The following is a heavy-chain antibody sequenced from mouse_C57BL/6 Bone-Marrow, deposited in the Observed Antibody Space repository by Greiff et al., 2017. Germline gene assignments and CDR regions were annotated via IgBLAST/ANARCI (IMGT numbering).Heavy chain of an antibody. CDR1: GYTFTSYW. D-gene: IGHD1-1*01. V-gene: IGHV1-64*01. CDR3: EREGYYYYAMDY. CDR2: IHPNSGST. J-gene: IGHJ4*01. Sequence: QVQLKQPGAELVKPGASVKLSCKASGYTFTSYWMHWVKQRPGQGLEWIGMIHPNSGSTNYNEKFKSKATLTVDKSSSTAYMQLSSLTSEDSAVYYCEREGYYYYAMDYWGQGTSVTVSS.